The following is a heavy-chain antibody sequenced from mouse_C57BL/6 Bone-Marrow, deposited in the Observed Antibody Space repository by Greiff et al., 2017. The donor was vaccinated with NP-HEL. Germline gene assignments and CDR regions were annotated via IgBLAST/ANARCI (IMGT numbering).Heavy chain of an antibody. CDR2: ITTYNGHT. CDR1: GYTFTDYA. Sequence: VKLQESGPEVVRPGVSVKISCKGSGYTFTDYAMHWVKQSHAKSLEWIGVITTYNGHTNYNQKFKGKATMTVDKSSNTAYMELARLTSEDSAIYYCARGRDWYFDVWGAGTTVTVSS. J-gene: IGHJ1*01. CDR3: ARGRDWYFDV. V-gene: IGHV1-67*01.